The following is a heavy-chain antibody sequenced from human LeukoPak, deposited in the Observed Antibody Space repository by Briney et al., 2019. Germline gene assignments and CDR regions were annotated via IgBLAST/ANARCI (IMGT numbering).Heavy chain of an antibody. J-gene: IGHJ4*02. D-gene: IGHD2-2*01. Sequence: ASVKVSCKASGYTFTNYAMHWVRQAPGQRLEWMGGSNAGNGNTKYSKEFQGRVTITRDTSASTAYMELSSLRSDDTAVYYCARGGDVVVVPASNFPEFDYWGQGTLVTVSS. CDR3: ARGGDVVVVPASNFPEFDY. V-gene: IGHV1-3*02. CDR2: SNAGNGNT. CDR1: GYTFTNYA.